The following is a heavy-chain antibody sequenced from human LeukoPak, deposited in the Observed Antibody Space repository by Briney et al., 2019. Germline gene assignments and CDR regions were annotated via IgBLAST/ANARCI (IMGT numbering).Heavy chain of an antibody. J-gene: IGHJ4*02. V-gene: IGHV3-43*02. CDR1: GFTFDDYA. CDR3: AKGGSTAARPFDY. CDR2: ISGDGSTT. D-gene: IGHD6-6*01. Sequence: GRSLRLSCAVSGFTFDDYAMHWVRQAPGKGLEWVSLISGDGSTTYYADSVKGRFTISRDSSKNSLYLQMNSLRTEDTALYYCAKGGSTAARPFDYWGQGILVTVSS.